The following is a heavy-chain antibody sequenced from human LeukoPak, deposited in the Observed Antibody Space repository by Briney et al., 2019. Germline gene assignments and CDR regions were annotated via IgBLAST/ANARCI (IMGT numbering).Heavy chain of an antibody. CDR2: IRSRSCSI. CDR1: GFTFSSYS. J-gene: IGHJ4*02. Sequence: PGGSLRLSCAASGFTFSSYSMNWVRHAPGKGLECVSSIRSRSCSIYYADSVKGRFTISRDNAKTSLYLQMNSLRDEDTAVYYCARDSSAYYYDSSGSDFDYWGQGTLVTVSS. CDR3: ARDSSAYYYDSSGSDFDY. V-gene: IGHV3-21*01. D-gene: IGHD3-22*01.